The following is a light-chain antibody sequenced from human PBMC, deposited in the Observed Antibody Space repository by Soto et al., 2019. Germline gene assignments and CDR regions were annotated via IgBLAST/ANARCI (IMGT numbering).Light chain of an antibody. CDR3: QQYDNLPPFT. J-gene: IGKJ5*01. V-gene: IGKV1-33*01. Sequence: DIQLTQSPSFVSASVVDRVTITCRASQDIGNFLAWYQQKPGKAPKLLIYDASNLETGVPSRFSGSGSGTDFTFTISSLQPEDIATYYCQQYDNLPPFTFGQGTRLEIK. CDR2: DAS. CDR1: QDIGNF.